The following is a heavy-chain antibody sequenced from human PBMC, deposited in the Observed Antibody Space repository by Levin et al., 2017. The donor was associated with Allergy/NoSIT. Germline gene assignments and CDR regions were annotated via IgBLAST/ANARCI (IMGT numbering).Heavy chain of an antibody. Sequence: HSQTLSLTCAVYGGSFSGYYWSWIRQPPGKGLEWIGEINHSGSTNYNPSLKSRVTISVDTSKNQFSLKLSSVTAADTAVYYCARVPASRYDFWSGYYPFYMDVWGKGTTVTVSS. D-gene: IGHD3-3*01. J-gene: IGHJ6*03. CDR3: ARVPASRYDFWSGYYPFYMDV. CDR1: GGSFSGYY. CDR2: INHSGST. V-gene: IGHV4-34*01.